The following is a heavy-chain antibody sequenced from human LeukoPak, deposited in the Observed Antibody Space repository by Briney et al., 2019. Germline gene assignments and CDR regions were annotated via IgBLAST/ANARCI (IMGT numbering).Heavy chain of an antibody. D-gene: IGHD3-3*01. CDR1: GGTFSSYA. J-gene: IGHJ4*02. Sequence: SVKVSCKASGGTFSSYAISWVRQAPGQGLEWMGGFIPIFGTANYAQKFQGRVTITADGSTSTAYMELSSLRSEDTAVYYCARESSPGHYDFWSGFDYWGQGTLVTVSS. CDR3: ARESSPGHYDFWSGFDY. CDR2: FIPIFGTA. V-gene: IGHV1-69*13.